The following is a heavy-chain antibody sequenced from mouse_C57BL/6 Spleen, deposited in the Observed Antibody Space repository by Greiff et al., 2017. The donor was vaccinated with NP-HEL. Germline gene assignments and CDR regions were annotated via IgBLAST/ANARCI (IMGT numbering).Heavy chain of an antibody. CDR2: ISDGGSYT. CDR3: ARDRKLGYFDY. CDR1: GFTFSSYA. J-gene: IGHJ2*01. D-gene: IGHD4-1*01. V-gene: IGHV5-4*01. Sequence: DVKLVESGGGLVKPGGSLKLSCAASGFTFSSYAMSWVRQTPEKRLEWVATISDGGSYTYYPDNVKGRFTISRDNAKNNLYLQMSHLKSEDTAMYYCARDRKLGYFDYWGQGTTLTVSS.